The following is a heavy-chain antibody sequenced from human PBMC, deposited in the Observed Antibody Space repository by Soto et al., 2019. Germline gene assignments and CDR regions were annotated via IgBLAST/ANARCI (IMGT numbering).Heavy chain of an antibody. CDR1: GFTFSSYA. D-gene: IGHD3-22*01. CDR3: AKWRSITMIVVVIENYYYGMDV. Sequence: GGFLRLSCAASGFTFSSYAMSWVRQAPGKGLEWVSAISGSGGSTYYADSVKGRFTISRDNSKNTLYLQMNSLRAEDTAVYYCAKWRSITMIVVVIENYYYGMDVWGQGTTVTVSS. J-gene: IGHJ6*02. CDR2: ISGSGGST. V-gene: IGHV3-23*01.